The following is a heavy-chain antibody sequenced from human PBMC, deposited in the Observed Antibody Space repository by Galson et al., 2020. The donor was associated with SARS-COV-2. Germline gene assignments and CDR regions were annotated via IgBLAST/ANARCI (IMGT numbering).Heavy chain of an antibody. CDR3: AKHVVVVPAGIGIIDICYFYYMDL. J-gene: IGHJ6*03. CDR1: GFTFSSYA. V-gene: IGHV3-23*01. CDR2: ISGSGGST. D-gene: IGHD2-2*01. Sequence: GGSLRLSCAASGFTFSSYAMSWVSQAPGKGLEWVSAISGSGGSTYYADSVKSRFTISRDNSKNTLYLQLNSLSAEDTAVYYCAKHVVVVPAGIGIIDICYFYYMDLLGKGSTVSVSS.